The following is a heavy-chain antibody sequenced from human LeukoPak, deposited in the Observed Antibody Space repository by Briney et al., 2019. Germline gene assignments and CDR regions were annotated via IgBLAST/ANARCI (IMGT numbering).Heavy chain of an antibody. D-gene: IGHD1-26*01. Sequence: GGSLRLSCAASGFTVSTNYLGWVRQAPGKGLEWVSVIYGGGSTYDADSVKGRFTISRDNSKNTLYLQMNSLGAEDTAVYYCARAYAGSYYAEYFPHWGQGTLVTVSS. V-gene: IGHV3-53*01. CDR2: IYGGGST. CDR3: ARAYAGSYYAEYFPH. J-gene: IGHJ1*01. CDR1: GFTVSTNY.